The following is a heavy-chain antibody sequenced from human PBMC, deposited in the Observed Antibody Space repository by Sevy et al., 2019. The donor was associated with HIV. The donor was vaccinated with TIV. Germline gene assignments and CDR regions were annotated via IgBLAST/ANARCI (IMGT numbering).Heavy chain of an antibody. CDR1: GSTFSGYY. CDR2: INPHSGDT. CDR3: AGQFSGWYYWFDP. Sequence: ASVKVSCTTSGSTFSGYYIQWVRQAPGQGPEWMGRINPHSGDTKYAQKFQGRVTMTRDTSIKTAYMELTRLTSDDTAMHYCAGQFSGWYYWFDPWGQGTLVTVSS. J-gene: IGHJ5*02. V-gene: IGHV1-2*06. D-gene: IGHD6-19*01.